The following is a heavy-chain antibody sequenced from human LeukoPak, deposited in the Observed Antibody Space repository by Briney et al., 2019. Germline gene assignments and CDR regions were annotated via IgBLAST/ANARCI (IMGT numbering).Heavy chain of an antibody. V-gene: IGHV3-11*01. CDR1: GFTFSDYY. CDR2: ISSSGSTI. D-gene: IGHD2-2*01. CDR3: ASGVVVPAAFDY. Sequence: GGSLRLSCAASGFTFSDYYMSWIRQAPGNGLEWVSYISSSGSTIYYTDSVKGRFTISRDNAKNSLYLQMNSLRAEDTAVYYCASGVVVPAAFDYWGQGTLVTVSS. J-gene: IGHJ4*02.